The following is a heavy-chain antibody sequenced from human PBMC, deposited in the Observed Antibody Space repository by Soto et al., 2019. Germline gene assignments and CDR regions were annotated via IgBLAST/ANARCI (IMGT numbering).Heavy chain of an antibody. J-gene: IGHJ4*02. Sequence: GGSLRLSCAASGFTFSSYAMHWVRQAPGKGLEWVAVISYDGSNKYYADSVKGRFTISRDNSKNTLYLQMNSLRAEDTAVYYCARDGGNHAFDYWGQGTLVTVSS. CDR1: GFTFSSYA. V-gene: IGHV3-30-3*01. CDR3: ARDGGNHAFDY. CDR2: ISYDGSNK. D-gene: IGHD2-15*01.